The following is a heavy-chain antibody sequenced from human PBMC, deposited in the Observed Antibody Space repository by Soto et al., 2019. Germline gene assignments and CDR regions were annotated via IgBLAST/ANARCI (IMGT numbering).Heavy chain of an antibody. CDR2: IYPGDSDS. Sequence: GESLKISCKVSGFSFTTSWMGWVRQLPGKGLEWMGIIYPGDSDSRYGPSFEGHVNFAVDKSISNAYLEWSSLNASDTAIYYCARLSRRVAQESNYFDPWGQGTLFTVSS. CDR1: GFSFTTSW. D-gene: IGHD2-8*01. CDR3: ARLSRRVAQESNYFDP. V-gene: IGHV5-51*01. J-gene: IGHJ5*02.